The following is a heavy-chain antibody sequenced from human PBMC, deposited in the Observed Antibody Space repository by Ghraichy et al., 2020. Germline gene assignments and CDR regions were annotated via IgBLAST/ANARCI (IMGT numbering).Heavy chain of an antibody. CDR3: AKDRPPYSSGWYPYYFDY. V-gene: IGHV3-23*01. J-gene: IGHJ4*02. Sequence: GSLRLSCAASGFTFSSYAMSWVRQAPGKGLEWVSAISGSGGSTYYADSVKGRFTISRDNSKNTLYLQMNSLRAEDTAVYYCAKDRPPYSSGWYPYYFDYWGQGTLVTVSS. CDR1: GFTFSSYA. CDR2: ISGSGGST. D-gene: IGHD6-19*01.